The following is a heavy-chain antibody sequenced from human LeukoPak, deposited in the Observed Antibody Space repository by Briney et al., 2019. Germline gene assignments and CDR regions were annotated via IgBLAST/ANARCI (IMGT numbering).Heavy chain of an antibody. CDR2: INHSRST. CDR1: GGSFSCYY. CDR3: ARVVNYRGDDY. J-gene: IGHJ4*02. V-gene: IGHV4-34*01. Sequence: PSETLSLTCAVDGGSFSCYYWSWIRQPPGKGLEWIGEINHSRSTNYNPSLKSRVTISVDTSKSQFSLKLSSVTAADTAVYYCARVVNYRGDDYWGQGTLVTVSS. D-gene: IGHD1-7*01.